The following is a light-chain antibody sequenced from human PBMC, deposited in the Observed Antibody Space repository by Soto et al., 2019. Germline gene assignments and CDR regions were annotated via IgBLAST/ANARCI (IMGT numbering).Light chain of an antibody. Sequence: VLTQSPATLSLSPGEGASLSCRASQSISKYLAWYQQKPGQAPRLLIYDATNRATGIPAWFSGSGYGTDFTLTISSLEPEDFAVYFCQERSHWPSLTFGGGTKVEI. V-gene: IGKV3-11*01. CDR1: QSISKY. CDR2: DAT. J-gene: IGKJ4*01. CDR3: QERSHWPSLT.